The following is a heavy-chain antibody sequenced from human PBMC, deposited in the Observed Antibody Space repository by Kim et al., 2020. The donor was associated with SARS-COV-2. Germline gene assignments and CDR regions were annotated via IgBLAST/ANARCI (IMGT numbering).Heavy chain of an antibody. CDR1: GYTFTSYY. CDR2: INPSGGST. V-gene: IGHV1-46*01. CDR3: ARDGREVAEPEGTHNWFDP. J-gene: IGHJ5*02. D-gene: IGHD6-19*01. Sequence: ASVKVSCKASGYTFTSYYMHWVRQAPGQGLEWMGIINPSGGSTSYAQKFQGRVTMTRDTSTSTVYMELSSLRSEDTAVYYCARDGREVAEPEGTHNWFDPWGQGTLVTVSS.